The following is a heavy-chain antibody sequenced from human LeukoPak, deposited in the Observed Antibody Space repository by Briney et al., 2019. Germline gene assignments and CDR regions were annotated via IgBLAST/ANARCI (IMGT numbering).Heavy chain of an antibody. J-gene: IGHJ4*02. CDR2: IYPGDSDT. Sequence: KHGESLQISCKGSGYSFTSYWIGWVRQLPGKGLEWMGIIYPGDSDTRYSPSFQGQVTISADKSISTAYLQWSSLKASDTAMYYCARLSGSSGWYSNYWGQGTLVTVSS. CDR1: GYSFTSYW. V-gene: IGHV5-51*01. D-gene: IGHD6-19*01. CDR3: ARLSGSSGWYSNY.